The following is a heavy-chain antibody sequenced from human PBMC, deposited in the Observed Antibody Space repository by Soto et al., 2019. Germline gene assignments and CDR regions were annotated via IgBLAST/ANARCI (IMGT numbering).Heavy chain of an antibody. Sequence: EVQLVESGGGLVQPGGSLRLSCAASGFTFSSCWRHWVRQAPGKGLVWVSGINSDGSTTSYTDSVKGRFTIARDNAKNKLNLQMNSLRAEDTAVYYCARVGYGSGSYHFDYWGQGTLVTVCS. CDR1: GFTFSSCW. J-gene: IGHJ4*02. CDR2: INSDGSTT. V-gene: IGHV3-74*01. D-gene: IGHD3-10*01. CDR3: ARVGYGSGSYHFDY.